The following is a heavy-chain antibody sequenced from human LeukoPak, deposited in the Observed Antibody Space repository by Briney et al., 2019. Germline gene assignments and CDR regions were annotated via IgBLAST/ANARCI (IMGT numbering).Heavy chain of an antibody. CDR2: IDQDGSAK. V-gene: IGHV3-7*01. CDR3: VRNGGSLDY. J-gene: IGHJ4*02. Sequence: GGSLRLSCAASGSTFSSYGMHWVRQAPGKGPEWVANIDQDGSAKNYVDSVKGRFSISRDNAKNSLILQMNSLRDEDTAVYYCVRNGGSLDYWGQGTLVTVSS. D-gene: IGHD3-10*01. CDR1: GSTFSSYG.